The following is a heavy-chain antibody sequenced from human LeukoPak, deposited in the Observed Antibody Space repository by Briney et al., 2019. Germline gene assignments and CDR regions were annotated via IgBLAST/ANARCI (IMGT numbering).Heavy chain of an antibody. CDR3: ARDNSVGDNAWWFDP. CDR1: GYTFTSYA. CDR2: ISSYNGNT. Sequence: ASVKVSCKASGYTFTSYAITWVRQAPGQGLEWMGWISSYNGNTSYAQKFQGRVTMTRDMSTSTDYMELSSLRSEDTAIYYCARDNSVGDNAWWFDPWGQGTLVTVSS. J-gene: IGHJ5*02. V-gene: IGHV1-18*01. D-gene: IGHD1-26*01.